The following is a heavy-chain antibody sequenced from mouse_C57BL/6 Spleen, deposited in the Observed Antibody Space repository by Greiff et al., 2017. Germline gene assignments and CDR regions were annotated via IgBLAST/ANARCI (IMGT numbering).Heavy chain of an antibody. CDR1: GFTFSSYA. V-gene: IGHV5-4*03. CDR3: ARSDYFDY. J-gene: IGHJ2*01. CDR2: ISDGGSYT. Sequence: EVMLVESGGGLVKPGGSLTLSCAASGFTFSSYAMSWVRQTPEKRLEWVATISDGGSYTYYPDNVKGRFTISKDNAKNNLYLQMSHLKSEDTAMYYCARSDYFDYWGQGTTLTVSS.